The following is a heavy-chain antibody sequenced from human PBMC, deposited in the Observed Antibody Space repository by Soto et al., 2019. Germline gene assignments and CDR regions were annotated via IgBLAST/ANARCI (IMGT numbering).Heavy chain of an antibody. D-gene: IGHD2-8*01. Sequence: ASVKVSCKASGNTVTGYGLSWVRQAPGQGLEWMGWISSYNGNTRYAQKFQGRVSMTTDTSTNTGSVELRSLTSDDTAVYYCATGGGQTYGDFDFWGQGTLVTVSS. CDR3: ATGGGQTYGDFDF. CDR2: ISSYNGNT. J-gene: IGHJ4*02. CDR1: GNTVTGYG. V-gene: IGHV1-18*01.